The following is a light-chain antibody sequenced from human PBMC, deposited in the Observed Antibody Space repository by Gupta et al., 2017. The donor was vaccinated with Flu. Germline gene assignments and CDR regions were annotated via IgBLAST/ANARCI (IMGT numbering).Light chain of an antibody. Sequence: VTPGEPASISCRSSESLFDGGDGSTSLDWYLQRPGQSPQLLIYGVSYRASGVPDRFSGSGSGTDFTLKISRVEAEDVGVYYCMQRLDIPRTFGQGTKVEIK. CDR1: ESLFDGGDGSTS. CDR2: GVS. J-gene: IGKJ1*01. CDR3: MQRLDIPRT. V-gene: IGKV2-40*01.